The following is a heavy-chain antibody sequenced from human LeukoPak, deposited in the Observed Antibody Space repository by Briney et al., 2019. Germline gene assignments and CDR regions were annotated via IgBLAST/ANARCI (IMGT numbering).Heavy chain of an antibody. CDR1: GYSFTTYG. Sequence: GASVKVSCKASGYSFTTYGINWVRQAPGQGLEWMGWISGYNGNTNYAQKLQGRVTMTTETSTSTAYMELRSLRSDDTAVYYCASGYNWNDGSYFDYWGQGTLATVSS. CDR3: ASGYNWNDGSYFDY. CDR2: ISGYNGNT. V-gene: IGHV1-18*01. D-gene: IGHD1-1*01. J-gene: IGHJ4*02.